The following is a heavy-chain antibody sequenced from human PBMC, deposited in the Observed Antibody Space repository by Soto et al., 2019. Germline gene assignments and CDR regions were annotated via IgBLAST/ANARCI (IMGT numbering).Heavy chain of an antibody. CDR1: GYTFTHYA. Sequence: QVQLVQSGAEVTKPGASVKVSCTASGYTFTHYAIHWVRHAPGQRLEWMGFITAGSGNTKYSQTFQGRLTFTKDTSASTDYMGLSSLRSEDTAIYYCARGLAADGAWGQGTLVTVSS. D-gene: IGHD6-13*01. V-gene: IGHV1-3*01. CDR3: ARGLAADGA. CDR2: ITAGSGNT. J-gene: IGHJ5*02.